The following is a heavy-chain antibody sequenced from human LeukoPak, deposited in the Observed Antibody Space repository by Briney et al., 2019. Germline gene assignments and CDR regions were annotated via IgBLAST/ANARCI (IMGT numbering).Heavy chain of an antibody. J-gene: IGHJ6*02. D-gene: IGHD3-10*01. CDR3: ARGPPRYYYGSGSFYGMDV. V-gene: IGHV1-8*01. CDR2: MNPNSGNT. Sequence: ASVKVSCKASGYTFTSYDINWVRQATGQGLEWMGWMNPNSGNTGYVQKFQGRVTMTRNASISTAYMELSSLRSEDTAVYYCARGPPRYYYGSGSFYGMDVWGQGTTVTVSS. CDR1: GYTFTSYD.